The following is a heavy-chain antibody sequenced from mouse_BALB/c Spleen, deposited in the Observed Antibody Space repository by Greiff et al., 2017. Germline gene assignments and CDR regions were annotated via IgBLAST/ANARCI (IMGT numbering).Heavy chain of an antibody. D-gene: IGHD1-1*01. J-gene: IGHJ1*01. CDR3: ARGDYGSSCWYFDV. V-gene: IGHV1S29*02. CDR1: GYTFTDYN. CDR2: IYPYNGGT. Sequence: EVKLVESGPELVKPGASVKISCKASGYTFTDYNMHWVKQSHGKSLEWIGYIYPYNGGTGYNQKFKSKATLTVDNSSSTAYMELRSLTSEDSAVYYCARGDYGSSCWYFDVWGAGTTVTVSS.